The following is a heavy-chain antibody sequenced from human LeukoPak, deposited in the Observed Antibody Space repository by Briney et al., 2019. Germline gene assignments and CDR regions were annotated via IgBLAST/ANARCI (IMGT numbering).Heavy chain of an antibody. CDR2: ISSSGSTI. CDR3: ANSGAAVASISGDY. J-gene: IGHJ4*02. Sequence: AGGSLRLSCAASGFTFSDYYMSWIRQAPRKGLEWVSYISSSGSTIYYADSVKGRFTISRDNAKNSLYLQRTSLRAEDTAVYYCANSGAAVASISGDYWGQGTLVTVSS. D-gene: IGHD6-13*01. V-gene: IGHV3-11*04. CDR1: GFTFSDYY.